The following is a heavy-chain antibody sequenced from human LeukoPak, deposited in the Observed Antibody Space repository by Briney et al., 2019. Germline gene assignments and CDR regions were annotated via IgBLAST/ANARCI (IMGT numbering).Heavy chain of an antibody. CDR1: GYTFTSYY. CDR2: INLSGGST. Sequence: ASVKVSCKASGYTFTSYYIHWVRQAPGQGLEWMGLINLSGGSTNYAQKFQGRVTMTADTSTDTVFMGLGSLRSEDTAVYYCATEGKMVRGVYTDYWGQGTLVTVSS. D-gene: IGHD3-10*01. CDR3: ATEGKMVRGVYTDY. V-gene: IGHV1-46*01. J-gene: IGHJ4*02.